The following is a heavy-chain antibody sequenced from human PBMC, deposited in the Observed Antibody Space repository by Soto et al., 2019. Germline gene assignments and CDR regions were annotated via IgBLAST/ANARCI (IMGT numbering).Heavy chain of an antibody. CDR2: ISGSGGST. CDR3: ATVFGELLAPIDY. V-gene: IGHV3-23*01. CDR1: GFTFSSYA. Sequence: GGSLRLSCAASGFTFSSYATSWVRQAPGKGLEWVSAISGSGGSTYYADSVKGRFTISRDNSKNTLYLQMNSLRAEDTAVYYCATVFGELLAPIDYWGQGTLVTVSS. D-gene: IGHD3-10*01. J-gene: IGHJ4*02.